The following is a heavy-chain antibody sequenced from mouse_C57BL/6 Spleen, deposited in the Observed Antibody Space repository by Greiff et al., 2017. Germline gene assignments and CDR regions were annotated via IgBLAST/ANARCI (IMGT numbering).Heavy chain of an antibody. CDR1: GYAFSSSW. D-gene: IGHD4-1*01. V-gene: IGHV1-82*01. CDR3: ARGGNWAFAC. CDR2: IYPGDGDT. J-gene: IGHJ3*01. Sequence: QVQLQQSGPELVKPGASVKISCKASGYAFSSSWMNWVKQRPGKGLEWIGRIYPGDGDTNYNGKFKGKATLTADKSSSTAYMQLSSLTSEDSAVYFCARGGNWAFACWGQGTRVTVSA.